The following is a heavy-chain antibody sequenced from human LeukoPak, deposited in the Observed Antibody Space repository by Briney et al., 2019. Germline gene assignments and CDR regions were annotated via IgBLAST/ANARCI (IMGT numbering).Heavy chain of an antibody. D-gene: IGHD3-9*01. V-gene: IGHV1-69*13. CDR2: IIPIFGTA. Sequence: ASVKVSCKASGGTFSSYAISWVRQAPGQGLEWMGGIIPIFGTANYAQKFQGRVTITADESTSTAYMELSSLRSEDTAVYYCASEYYDILTGSRPFDYWGQGTLVTVSS. CDR1: GGTFSSYA. CDR3: ASEYYDILTGSRPFDY. J-gene: IGHJ4*02.